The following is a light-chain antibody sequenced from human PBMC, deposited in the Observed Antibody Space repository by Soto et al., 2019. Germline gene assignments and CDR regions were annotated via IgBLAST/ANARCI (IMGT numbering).Light chain of an antibody. CDR2: RNN. V-gene: IGLV1-47*01. Sequence: QSVLTQPPSASGTPGQRVTISCSGSRSNIGSNYVYWYQQLPGTAPKLLIYRNNQRPSGVPDRFSVSTSGTSASLAISGLRSEDEADYYCAAWDDSLSGHVVFGGGTKLTVL. CDR1: RSNIGSNY. J-gene: IGLJ2*01. CDR3: AAWDDSLSGHVV.